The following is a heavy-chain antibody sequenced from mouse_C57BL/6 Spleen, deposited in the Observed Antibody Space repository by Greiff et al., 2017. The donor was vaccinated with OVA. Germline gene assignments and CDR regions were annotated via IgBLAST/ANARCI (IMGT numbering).Heavy chain of an antibody. CDR1: GYTFTDYY. CDR2: IYPGSGNT. J-gene: IGHJ1*03. CDR3: ARSEDDGYFGYFDV. D-gene: IGHD2-3*01. V-gene: IGHV1-76*01. Sequence: QVQLQQSGAELVRPGASVKLYCKASGYTFTDYYINWVKQRPGQGLEWIARIYPGSGNTYYNEKFKGKATLTAEKSSSTAYMQLSSLTSEDSAVYFCARSEDDGYFGYFDVWGTGTTVTVSS.